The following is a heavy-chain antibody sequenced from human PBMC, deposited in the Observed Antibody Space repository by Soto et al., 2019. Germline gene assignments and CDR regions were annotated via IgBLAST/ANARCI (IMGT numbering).Heavy chain of an antibody. V-gene: IGHV1-69*13. CDR2: IIPIFGTA. CDR3: ASDLVRGVKTVITYYYGMDV. Sequence: SVKVSCKASGGTFSSYAISWVRQAPGQGLEWMGGIIPIFGTANYAQKFQGRVTITADESTSTACMELSSLRSEDTAVYYCASDLVRGVKTVITYYYGMDVWGQGTTVTVSS. J-gene: IGHJ6*02. CDR1: GGTFSSYA. D-gene: IGHD3-10*02.